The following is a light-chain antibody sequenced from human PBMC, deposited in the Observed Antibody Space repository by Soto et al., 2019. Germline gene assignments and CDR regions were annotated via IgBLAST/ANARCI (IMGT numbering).Light chain of an antibody. CDR3: HQAIGIPLA. CDR2: ATS. V-gene: IGKV1D-12*01. J-gene: IGKJ4*01. CDR1: QGISSW. Sequence: DLQMTQSPSSVSASVGDRVTITCRAGQGISSWLAWYQQKPGKAPKVLIYATSRLQSGVPSRFSGSGSGTDFTLTISSLQPEDFATYFCHQAIGIPLAFGGGTKVDSK.